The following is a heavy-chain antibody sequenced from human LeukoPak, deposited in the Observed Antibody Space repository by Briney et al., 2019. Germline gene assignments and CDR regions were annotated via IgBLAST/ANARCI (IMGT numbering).Heavy chain of an antibody. CDR3: ARRDCTSTTCYAGSYYFDY. CDR1: GGSISSSSYY. Sequence: SETLSLTCSVFGGSISSSSYYWGWIRQPPGKGLEWIGSIYYIGISYYNPSLKSRVTISVDTSKNQFSLKLASVTAADTAVYYCARRDCTSTTCYAGSYYFDYWGQGTLVTVSS. J-gene: IGHJ4*02. V-gene: IGHV4-39*01. D-gene: IGHD2-2*01. CDR2: IYYIGIS.